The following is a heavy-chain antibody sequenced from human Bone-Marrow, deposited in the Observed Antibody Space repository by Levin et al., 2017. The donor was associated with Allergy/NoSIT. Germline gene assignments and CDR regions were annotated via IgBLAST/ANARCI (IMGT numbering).Heavy chain of an antibody. CDR1: GGSIRSSSYY. D-gene: IGHD5-12*01. CDR2: VYYSGST. CDR3: ARHSHRPWPGQLDY. J-gene: IGHJ4*02. Sequence: SQTLSLTCTVSGGSIRSSSYYWGWIRQPPGKGLEWIGTVYYSGSTYYNPSLKSRITVSVDTSKNQFSLKLSSVTAADTAVYYCARHSHRPWPGQLDYWGQGTLVTVSS. V-gene: IGHV4-39*01.